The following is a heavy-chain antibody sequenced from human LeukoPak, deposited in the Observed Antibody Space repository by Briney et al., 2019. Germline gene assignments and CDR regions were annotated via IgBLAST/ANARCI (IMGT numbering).Heavy chain of an antibody. D-gene: IGHD3-16*02. V-gene: IGHV1-69*13. J-gene: IGHJ4*02. Sequence: SVKVSCKASGGTFSSYAISWVRQAPGQGLEWMGGIIPIFGTANYAQKFQGRVTITADESTSTAYMELSSLRSEDTAVYYCARGLRLGELSLGYWGQGTLVTVSS. CDR3: ARGLRLGELSLGY. CDR2: IIPIFGTA. CDR1: GGTFSSYA.